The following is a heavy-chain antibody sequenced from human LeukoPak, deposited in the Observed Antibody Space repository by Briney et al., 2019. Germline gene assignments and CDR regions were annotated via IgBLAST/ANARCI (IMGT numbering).Heavy chain of an antibody. CDR2: INSDGSEG. Sequence: GXSLRLSCAASGFTFSSYGMHWVRQAPGKGLEWVASINSDGSEGYYADVVKGRFTISRDNAKNSLYLQINSLRAEDTAVYYCARSSYSSSSSVWGQGTMVTVSS. J-gene: IGHJ3*01. CDR3: ARSSYSSSSSV. V-gene: IGHV3-7*03. D-gene: IGHD6-6*01. CDR1: GFTFSSYG.